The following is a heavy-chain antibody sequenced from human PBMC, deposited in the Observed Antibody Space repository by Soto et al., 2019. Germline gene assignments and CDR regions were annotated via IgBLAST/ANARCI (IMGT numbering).Heavy chain of an antibody. CDR3: ARVDGYNYALDY. V-gene: IGHV3-11*06. Sequence: PGGSLRLSCAASGFTFSDYYMSWIRQAPGEGLEWVSYISSSSSYTNYADSVKGRFTISRDNAKNSLYLQMNSLRAEDTAVYYCARVDGYNYALDYWGQGTLVTVSS. J-gene: IGHJ4*02. CDR2: ISSSSSYT. CDR1: GFTFSDYY. D-gene: IGHD5-12*01.